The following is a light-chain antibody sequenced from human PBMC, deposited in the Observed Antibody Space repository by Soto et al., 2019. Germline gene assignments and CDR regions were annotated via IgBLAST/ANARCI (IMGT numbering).Light chain of an antibody. CDR1: QSISDT. CDR3: QHYVNWTLT. V-gene: IGKV3-15*01. CDR2: GAS. J-gene: IGKJ4*01. Sequence: EIVMTQSPATLSVSRGGRANLSCRASQSISDTLAWYQKKPGQDPRLLIYGASTRATGIPARFSGSGSGTEFNLTITRLQSEDCAVYECQHYVNWTLTVGGGTKVDIK.